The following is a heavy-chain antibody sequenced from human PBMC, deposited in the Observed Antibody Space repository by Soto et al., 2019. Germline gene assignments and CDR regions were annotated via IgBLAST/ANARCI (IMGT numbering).Heavy chain of an antibody. CDR2: IRAHNGER. CDR3: ATALGTSGWFDY. V-gene: IGHV1-18*01. D-gene: IGHD6-19*01. CDR1: AYTSTLYG. Sequence: QVHLVQSGAEVKRPGASVKVSCKASAYTSTLYGITWVRQAPGQGLEWMGWIRAHNGERKFARKFQDRVTMTTDPSSSTVFMDLRTLTSDDTAVYYCATALGTSGWFDYWGQGTLVTVPS. J-gene: IGHJ4*02.